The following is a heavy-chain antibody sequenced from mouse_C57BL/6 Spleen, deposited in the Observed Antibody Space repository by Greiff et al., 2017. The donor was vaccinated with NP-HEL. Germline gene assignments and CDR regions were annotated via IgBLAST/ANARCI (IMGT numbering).Heavy chain of an antibody. J-gene: IGHJ4*01. CDR2: IDPSDSYT. CDR3: ARRILRGGYAMDY. Sequence: QVQLQQPGAELVKPGASVKLSCKASGYTFTSYWMQWVKQRPGQGLEWIGEIDPSDSYTNYNQKFKGKATLTVDTSSSTAYMQLSSLTSEDSAVYYCARRILRGGYAMDYWGQGTSVTVSS. CDR1: GYTFTSYW. V-gene: IGHV1-50*01. D-gene: IGHD1-1*01.